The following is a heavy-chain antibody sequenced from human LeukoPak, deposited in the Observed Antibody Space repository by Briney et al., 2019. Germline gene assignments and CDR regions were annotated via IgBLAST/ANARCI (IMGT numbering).Heavy chain of an antibody. V-gene: IGHV3-30-3*01. Sequence: SGGSLRLSCAASGFTFSSYAMHWVRQAPGKGLEWVAVISYDGSNKYYADSVKGRFTISRDNSKNTLYLQMNSLRAEDTAVYYCAGDYWGQGTLVTVSS. CDR2: ISYDGSNK. CDR3: AGDY. J-gene: IGHJ4*02. CDR1: GFTFSSYA.